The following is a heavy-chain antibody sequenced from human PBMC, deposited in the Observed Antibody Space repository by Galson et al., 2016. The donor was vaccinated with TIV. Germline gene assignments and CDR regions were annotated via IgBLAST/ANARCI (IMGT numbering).Heavy chain of an antibody. J-gene: IGHJ5*02. CDR1: GVTFSYFA. V-gene: IGHV1-69*13. D-gene: IGHD3-22*01. CDR3: ARGRGIYDSSGYFLFDH. CDR2: IVPMFGTT. Sequence: SVKVSCKASGVTFSYFAFSWVRQAPGQGLEWMGGIVPMFGTTNYAQMFQGRVTISADESTTTAYLELSSLRSEDTAVYYCARGRGIYDSSGYFLFDHWGQGTLVTVSS.